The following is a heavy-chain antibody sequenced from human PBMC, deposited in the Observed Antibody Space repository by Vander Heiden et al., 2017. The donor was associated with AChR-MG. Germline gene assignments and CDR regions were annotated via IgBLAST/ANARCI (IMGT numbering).Heavy chain of an antibody. CDR2: IYSGGST. J-gene: IGHJ6*02. CDR1: GFTVSSNY. V-gene: IGHV3-66*01. D-gene: IGHD1-26*01. CDR3: ARASGSYSIYYYGMDV. Sequence: EVQLVESGGGLVQPGGSLRLSCAASGFTVSSNYMSWVRQAPGKGLGWVSVIYSGGSTYYADSVKGRFTISRDNSKNTLYLQMNSLRAEDTAVYYCARASGSYSIYYYGMDVWGQGTTVTVSS.